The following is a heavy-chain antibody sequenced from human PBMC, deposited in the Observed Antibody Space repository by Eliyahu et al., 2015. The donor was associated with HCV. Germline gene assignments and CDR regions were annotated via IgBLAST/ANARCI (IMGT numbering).Heavy chain of an antibody. CDR2: IYYSGST. J-gene: IGHJ4*02. CDR1: GGSISSSSYY. Sequence: QLQLQESGPGLVKPSETLSLTCTVSGGSISSSSYYWGWIRQPPGKGLEWIGGIYYSGSTYYNPSLKSRVTISVDTSKNQFSLKLSSVTAADTAVYYCARQDYYGSGGDYWGQGTLVTVSS. D-gene: IGHD3-10*01. CDR3: ARQDYYGSGGDY. V-gene: IGHV4-39*01.